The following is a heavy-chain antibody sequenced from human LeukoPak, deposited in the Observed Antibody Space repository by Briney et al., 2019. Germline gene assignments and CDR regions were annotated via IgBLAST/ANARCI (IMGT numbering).Heavy chain of an antibody. V-gene: IGHV3-30*04. D-gene: IGHD1-26*01. CDR3: ARAAPYSGSYRLDY. J-gene: IGHJ4*02. CDR1: GFTFSSYA. CDR2: VSYDGSNK. Sequence: QPGGSLRLSCAASGFTFSSYAMHWVRQAPGKGLEWVAVVSYDGSNKYYADSVKGRFTISRDNSKNTLYLQMNSLRAEDTAVYYCARAAPYSGSYRLDYWGQGTLVTVSS.